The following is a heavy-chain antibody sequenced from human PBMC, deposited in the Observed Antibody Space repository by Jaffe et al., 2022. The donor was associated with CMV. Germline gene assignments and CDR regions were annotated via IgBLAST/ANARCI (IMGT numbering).Heavy chain of an antibody. Sequence: QLQLQESGPGLVKPSETLSLTCTVSGGSISSSSYYWGWIRQPPGKGLEWIGSIYYSGSTYYNPSLKSRVTISVDTSKNQFSLKLSSVTAADTAVYYCARQGYFDWLLYRSPQAPYFDYWGQGTLVTVSS. CDR1: GGSISSSSYY. D-gene: IGHD3-9*01. CDR3: ARQGYFDWLLYRSPQAPYFDY. J-gene: IGHJ4*02. V-gene: IGHV4-39*01. CDR2: IYYSGST.